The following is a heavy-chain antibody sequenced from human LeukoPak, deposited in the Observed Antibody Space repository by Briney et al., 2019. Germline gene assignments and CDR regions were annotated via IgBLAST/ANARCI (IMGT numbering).Heavy chain of an antibody. Sequence: GESLKISCKGSGYSFTNYWIAWVRQMLGKGLEWMGFIYPGDSDTRYNPSFQGQVTISADKSITTAYLQWSSLKASDTAMYYCARTFPYGSGSYGYWGQGTLVTVSS. CDR3: ARTFPYGSGSYGY. J-gene: IGHJ4*02. CDR2: IYPGDSDT. V-gene: IGHV5-51*01. D-gene: IGHD3-10*01. CDR1: GYSFTNYW.